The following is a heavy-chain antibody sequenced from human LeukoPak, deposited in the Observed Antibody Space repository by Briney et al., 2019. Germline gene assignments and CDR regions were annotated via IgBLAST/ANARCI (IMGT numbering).Heavy chain of an antibody. CDR2: INPTGGST. V-gene: IGHV1-46*01. Sequence: ASVKVSCKASGYTFTGYYMHWVRQAPGQGLEWMGLINPTGGSTGYAQKFQGRVTMTEDTSTDTAYMELSSLRSEDTAVYYCATGTIRTTVSWRFQPYYYYYMDVWGKGATVTVSS. D-gene: IGHD4-11*01. J-gene: IGHJ6*03. CDR3: ATGTIRTTVSWRFQPYYYYYMDV. CDR1: GYTFTGYY.